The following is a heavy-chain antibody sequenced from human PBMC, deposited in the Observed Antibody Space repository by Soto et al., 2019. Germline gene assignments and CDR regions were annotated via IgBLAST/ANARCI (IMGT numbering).Heavy chain of an antibody. CDR1: GGSISSYY. D-gene: IGHD3-3*01. CDR2: IYYSGST. J-gene: IGHJ4*02. V-gene: IGHV4-59*08. CDR3: ARQEYYDFWSGYYISYGFDY. Sequence: PSETLSLTCTVSGGSISSYYWSWIRPPPGKGLEWIGSIYYSGSTYYNPSLKSRVTISVDTSKNQFSLKLSSVTAADTAVYYCARQEYYDFWSGYYISYGFDYWGQGTLVTVSS.